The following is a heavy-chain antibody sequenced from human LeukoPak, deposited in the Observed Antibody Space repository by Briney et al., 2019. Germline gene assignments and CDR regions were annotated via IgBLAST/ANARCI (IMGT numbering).Heavy chain of an antibody. J-gene: IGHJ3*02. CDR1: GFSFSSYW. CDR2: IKQDGSDK. Sequence: GGSLRLSCLDSGFSFSSYWMSWVRQAPGKGLEWVANIKQDGSDKQHVDSVKGRFTISRDNGKNSLYLQMNSLRAEDTAVYFCASGPRWVGAAWAHSFDIWGQGTMVTVSS. D-gene: IGHD2-15*01. V-gene: IGHV3-7*01. CDR3: ASGPRWVGAAWAHSFDI.